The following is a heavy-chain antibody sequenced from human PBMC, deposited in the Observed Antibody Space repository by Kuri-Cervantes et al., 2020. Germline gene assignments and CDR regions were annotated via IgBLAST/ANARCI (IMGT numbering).Heavy chain of an antibody. D-gene: IGHD1-1*01. J-gene: IGHJ4*02. Sequence: GGSLRLSCAASGFTFSYHNMNWVRQAPGKGLECVSSITSSGNTIYYADSVKGRFTISRDNAKNSLYLQMNSLRAEDTAVYYCATHRYAALGTPGMWLFNYWGQGTLVTVSS. V-gene: IGHV3-48*04. CDR1: GFTFSYHN. CDR2: ITSSGNTI. CDR3: ATHRYAALGTPGMWLFNY.